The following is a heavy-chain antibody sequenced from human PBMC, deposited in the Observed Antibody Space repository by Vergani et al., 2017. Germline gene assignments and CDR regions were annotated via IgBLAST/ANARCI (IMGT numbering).Heavy chain of an antibody. CDR3: ARGYNWFDP. J-gene: IGHJ5*02. CDR2: INHSGST. D-gene: IGHD6-13*01. V-gene: IGHV4-34*10. Sequence: QLQLQESGPGLVKPSETLSLTCAVYGGSFSGYYWSWIRQPPGKGLEWIGEINHSGSTNYNPSLKSRVTISVDTSKNQFSLKLSSVTAADTAVYYCARGYNWFDPWGQGTLVTVSS. CDR1: GGSFSGYY.